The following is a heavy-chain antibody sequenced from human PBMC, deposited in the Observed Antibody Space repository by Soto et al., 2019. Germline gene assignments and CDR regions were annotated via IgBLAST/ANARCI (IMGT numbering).Heavy chain of an antibody. CDR2: IIPIFGTA. V-gene: IGHV1-69*01. CDR3: ARYSSSSSGYYYYGMDV. Sequence: QVQLVQSGAEVKKPGSSVKVSCKASGSTFSSYAISWVRQAPGQGLEWMGGIIPIFGTANYAQKFQGRVTITAAEYTSTAYMEMSRLRSEDTAVYYCARYSSSSSGYYYYGMDVWGQGTTVTVSS. J-gene: IGHJ6*02. D-gene: IGHD6-6*01. CDR1: GSTFSSYA.